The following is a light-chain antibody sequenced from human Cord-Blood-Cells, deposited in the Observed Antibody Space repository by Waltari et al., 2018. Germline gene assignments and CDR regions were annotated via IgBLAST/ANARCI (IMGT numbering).Light chain of an antibody. CDR1: SSNIGSNT. J-gene: IGLJ3*02. V-gene: IGLV1-44*01. CDR2: SNK. Sequence: QSVLTQPPSASGTPGQRVTISCSGSSSNIGSNTVNWYQQLPGTAPKLLIYSNKQRPSGVPDRFSGSKSGTSASLAISGLQSDDEADYYCAAWDDSLNAWVFGGGTKLTVL. CDR3: AAWDDSLNAWV.